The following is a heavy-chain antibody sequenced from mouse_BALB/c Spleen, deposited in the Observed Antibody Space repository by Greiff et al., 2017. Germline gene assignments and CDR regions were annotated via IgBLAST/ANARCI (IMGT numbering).Heavy chain of an antibody. J-gene: IGHJ1*01. CDR1: GFTFSSYT. D-gene: IGHD2-3*01. V-gene: IGHV5-12-2*01. CDR2: ISNGGGST. Sequence: EVQRVESGGGLVQPGGSLKLSCAASGFTFSSYTMSWVRQTPEKRLEWVAYISNGGGSTYYPDTVKGRFTISRDNAKNTLYLQMSSLKSEDTAMYYCARRPDGYWYFEVWGAGTTVTVSS. CDR3: ARRPDGYWYFEV.